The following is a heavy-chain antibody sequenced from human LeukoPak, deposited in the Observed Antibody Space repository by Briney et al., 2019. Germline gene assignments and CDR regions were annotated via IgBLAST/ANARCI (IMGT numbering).Heavy chain of an antibody. CDR1: GFTFDDYG. J-gene: IGHJ4*02. V-gene: IGHV3-20*04. CDR3: ARAIVGATEGLDY. D-gene: IGHD1-26*01. CDR2: INWNGGNT. Sequence: GGCLRLSCAASGFTFDDYGMSWVRQAPGKGLEWVSGINWNGGNTGYVDSVKGRFTISRDNAKNSLYLQMNSLRAEDTALYYCARAIVGATEGLDYWGQGTLVTVSS.